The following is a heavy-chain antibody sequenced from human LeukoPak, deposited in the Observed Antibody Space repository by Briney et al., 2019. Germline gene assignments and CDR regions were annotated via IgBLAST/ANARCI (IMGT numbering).Heavy chain of an antibody. V-gene: IGHV4-59*01. Sequence: SETLSLTCTASGGSISSYYWHWIRQPPGKGPEWIGHIYYSGSTHYNPSLKSRVTTTVETYNKQFSLQQSSGTGADTAVYYCASWIHYGSGIPSWGQGTLVTVSS. D-gene: IGHD3-10*01. CDR1: GGSISSYY. CDR3: ASWIHYGSGIPS. CDR2: IYYSGST. J-gene: IGHJ5*02.